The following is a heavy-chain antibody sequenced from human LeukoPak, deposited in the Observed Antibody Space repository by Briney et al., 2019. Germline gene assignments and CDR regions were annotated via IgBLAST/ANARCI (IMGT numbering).Heavy chain of an antibody. CDR2: ISGSGGST. Sequence: GGSLRLSCAASGFTFSSYAMSWVRQAPGKGLEWVSAISGSGGSTYYADPVKGRFTISRDNSKNTLYLQMNSLRAEDTAVYYCAKAPYYYGSGSYYSMVVGFDYWGQGTLVTVSS. D-gene: IGHD3-10*01. J-gene: IGHJ4*02. V-gene: IGHV3-23*01. CDR3: AKAPYYYGSGSYYSMVVGFDY. CDR1: GFTFSSYA.